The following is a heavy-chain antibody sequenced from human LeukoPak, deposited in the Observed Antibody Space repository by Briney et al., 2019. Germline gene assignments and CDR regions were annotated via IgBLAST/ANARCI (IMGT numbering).Heavy chain of an antibody. CDR2: FDPEDGET. CDR3: ATDLSLGYCSGGSCYPGLG. V-gene: IGHV1-24*01. CDR1: GYTLTELS. D-gene: IGHD2-15*01. Sequence: ASVKVSCKVSGYTLTELSMHWVRQAPGKGLEWMGGFDPEDGETIYAQKFQGRVTMTEDTSTDTAYMELSSLRSEDTAVYYCATDLSLGYCSGGSCYPGLGWGQGTLVTVSS. J-gene: IGHJ4*02.